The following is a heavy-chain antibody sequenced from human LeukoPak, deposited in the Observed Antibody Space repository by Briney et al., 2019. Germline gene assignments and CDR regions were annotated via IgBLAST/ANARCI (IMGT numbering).Heavy chain of an antibody. D-gene: IGHD6-19*01. V-gene: IGHV4-39*01. CDR3: ARQGYSSGWDATDY. CDR1: GGSISSSSYY. CDR2: IYDSGST. Sequence: PSETLSLTCTVSGGSISSSSYYWGWIRQPPGKGLEWIGSIYDSGSTYYNPSLKSRVTISVDTSKNQFSLKLSSVTAADTAVYYCARQGYSSGWDATDYWGQGTLVTVSS. J-gene: IGHJ4*02.